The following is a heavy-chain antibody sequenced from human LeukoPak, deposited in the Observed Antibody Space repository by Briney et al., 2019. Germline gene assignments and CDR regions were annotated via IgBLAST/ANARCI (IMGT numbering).Heavy chain of an antibody. CDR2: INNDGSST. CDR3: AKVGLKPLATFAN. V-gene: IGHV3-74*01. CDR1: GFTFSDYY. J-gene: IGHJ4*02. Sequence: QSGGSLRLSCAASGFTFSDYYMSWIRQAPGKGLVWVSRINNDGSSTSYADSVKGRFTISRDNAKNTLYLQMNSLRAEDTAVYYCAKVGLKPLATFANWGQGPLV.